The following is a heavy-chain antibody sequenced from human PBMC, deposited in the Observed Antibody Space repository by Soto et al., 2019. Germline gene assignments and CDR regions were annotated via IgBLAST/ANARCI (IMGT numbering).Heavy chain of an antibody. CDR2: ISSTGTTI. Sequence: VELVESGGGLVQPGASLGLSCEGSGFTFSSHGMSWVRQAPGKGLEWISYISSTGTTIYYSDSVKGRFTISRDNAKNSVYLQMDSLREDDTAGYYCASFVDYWGQGTLVTVSS. CDR1: GFTFSSHG. J-gene: IGHJ4*02. V-gene: IGHV3-48*02. CDR3: ASFVDY.